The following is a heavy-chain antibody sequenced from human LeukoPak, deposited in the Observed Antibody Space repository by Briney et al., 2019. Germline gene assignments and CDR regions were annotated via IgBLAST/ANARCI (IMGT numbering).Heavy chain of an antibody. V-gene: IGHV4-38-2*02. CDR3: ARDPVGFGIGWD. Sequence: PSETLSLTCTVSGYSISSGYYWGWIRQPPGKGLEWIGSIYHSGSTYYNPSLKSRVTISVDTSKNQFSLKLSSVTAADTAVYYCARDPVGFGIGWDWGQGTLVTVSS. CDR2: IYHSGST. J-gene: IGHJ4*02. CDR1: GYSISSGYY. D-gene: IGHD3-10*01.